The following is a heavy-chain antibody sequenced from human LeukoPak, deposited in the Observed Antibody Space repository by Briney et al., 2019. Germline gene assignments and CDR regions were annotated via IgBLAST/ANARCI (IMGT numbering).Heavy chain of an antibody. CDR3: AKESNPNYGDYVG. CDR2: ITNSGGRT. J-gene: IGHJ4*02. Sequence: GGSLRLSRAASGFTFSSCGMSWVRQAPGKGLEWVSGITNSGGRTNYADSVKGRFTISRDNSKNTLYLQMNSLRAEDTAVYYCAKESNPNYGDYVGWGQGTLVTVSS. CDR1: GFTFSSCG. D-gene: IGHD4-17*01. V-gene: IGHV3-23*01.